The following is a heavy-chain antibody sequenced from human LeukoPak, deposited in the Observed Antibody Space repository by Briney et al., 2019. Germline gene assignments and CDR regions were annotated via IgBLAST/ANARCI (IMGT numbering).Heavy chain of an antibody. J-gene: IGHJ5*02. Sequence: SETLSLTCTVSDYSISSGDYYWGWIRQPPGKGLEWIGSIYYSGSNFYNPSLKSRVTISIQTSKNEFSLNLRFVTAADTAVYYCAREGDLRTFNWFDRWGQGTLVTVSS. CDR3: AREGDLRTFNWFDR. V-gene: IGHV4-39*07. D-gene: IGHD2-2*01. CDR1: DYSISSGDYY. CDR2: IYYSGSN.